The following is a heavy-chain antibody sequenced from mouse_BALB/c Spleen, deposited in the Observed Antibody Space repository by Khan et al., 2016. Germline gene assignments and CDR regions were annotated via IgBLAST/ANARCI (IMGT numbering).Heavy chain of an antibody. D-gene: IGHD1-2*01. CDR2: IRYSGST. J-gene: IGHJ1*01. Sequence: VQLKESGPGLVKPSQSLSLTCTVTGYSITSDYAWNWIRQFPGNKLEWMGYIRYSGSTTYTPSLKRRISITRDTSKNQFFQQLYSVTTEDTATYYCTRSPTATRYFDVWGAGTTVTVSS. CDR1: GYSITSDYA. CDR3: TRSPTATRYFDV. V-gene: IGHV3-2*02.